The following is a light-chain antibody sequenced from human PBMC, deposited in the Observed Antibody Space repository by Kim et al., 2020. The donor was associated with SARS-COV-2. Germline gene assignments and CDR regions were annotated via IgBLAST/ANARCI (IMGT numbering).Light chain of an antibody. V-gene: IGKV3-15*01. CDR2: GAS. CDR1: QSVSNN. J-gene: IGKJ1*01. CDR3: QQYNNWPPWT. Sequence: SPGERVILSCRASQSVSNNLAWYQQRPGQAPRLLIYGASTRATDIPVRFTGSGSGTEFTLTISSLRSEDFAVYYCQQYNNWPPWTFGQGTKGDIK.